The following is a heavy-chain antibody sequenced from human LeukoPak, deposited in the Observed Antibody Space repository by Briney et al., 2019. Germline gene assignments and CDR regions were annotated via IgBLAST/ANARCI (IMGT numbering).Heavy chain of an antibody. D-gene: IGHD6-19*01. V-gene: IGHV3-23*01. CDR3: AKDGSGWYRGNFDY. Sequence: GGSLRLSCAASRFTFSSYAMSWVRQAPGKGLEWVSAISGSGGSTYYADSVKGRFTICRDNSKNTLYLQMNSLRAEDTAVYYCAKDGSGWYRGNFDYWGQRTLVTVSS. J-gene: IGHJ4*02. CDR1: RFTFSSYA. CDR2: ISGSGGST.